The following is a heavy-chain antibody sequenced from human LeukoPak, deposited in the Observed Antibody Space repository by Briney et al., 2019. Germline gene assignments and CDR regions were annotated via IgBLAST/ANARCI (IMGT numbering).Heavy chain of an antibody. CDR3: ARDERFCNGDNHYPDLGY. CDR2: INPNTGDT. Sequence: GASVKVSCNASGYTFAGYYLFWVRQAPGQGLEWMGWINPNTGDTRYGQKFQGRVTLTRDTSIRTTHMELSSLRSDDTAVYYCARDERFCNGDNHYPDLGYWGQGTLVTVSS. CDR1: GYTFAGYY. D-gene: IGHD2-15*01. J-gene: IGHJ4*02. V-gene: IGHV1-2*02.